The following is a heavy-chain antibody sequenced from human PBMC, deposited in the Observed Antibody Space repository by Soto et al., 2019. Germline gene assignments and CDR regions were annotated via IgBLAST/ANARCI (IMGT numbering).Heavy chain of an antibody. D-gene: IGHD4-17*01. CDR3: AKDPPKGPPDYGDHSTAEYFQH. Sequence: GGSLRLSCAASGFTFSSYAMSWVRQAPGKGLEWVSAISGSGGSTYYADSVKGRFTISRDNSKNTLYLEMNSLRAEDTAVYYCAKDPPKGPPDYGDHSTAEYFQHWGQGTLVTVSS. J-gene: IGHJ1*01. V-gene: IGHV3-23*01. CDR2: ISGSGGST. CDR1: GFTFSSYA.